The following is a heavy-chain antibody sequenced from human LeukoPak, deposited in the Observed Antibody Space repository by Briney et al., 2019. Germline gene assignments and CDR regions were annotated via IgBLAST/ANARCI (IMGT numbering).Heavy chain of an antibody. D-gene: IGHD6-13*01. CDR2: ISGSGIST. J-gene: IGHJ3*02. V-gene: IGHV3-23*01. CDR3: AKDRSIAAGDDAFDI. Sequence: GGSLRLCCAASGFTLSRYSMNWVRQAPGKGLEWVSHISGSGISTYYADSVKGRFTFSRDNSKNTLYLQMNSLRAEDTAVYYCAKDRSIAAGDDAFDIWGQGTMATVSS. CDR1: GFTLSRYS.